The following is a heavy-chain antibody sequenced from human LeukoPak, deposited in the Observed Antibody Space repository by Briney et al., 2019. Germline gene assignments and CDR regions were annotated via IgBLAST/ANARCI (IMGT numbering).Heavy chain of an antibody. Sequence: PGGSLRLSCAASGFTFRRSGVTWVRQAPGKGLEWVSGFSGGDGSTHYADSVKGRFTISRDYSENTAFLQMNSLRAKDTAVYYCTKWNGYADYWGQGTLVTVSS. J-gene: IGHJ4*02. CDR1: GFTFRRSG. CDR3: TKWNGYADY. V-gene: IGHV3-23*01. D-gene: IGHD2-2*01. CDR2: FSGGDGST.